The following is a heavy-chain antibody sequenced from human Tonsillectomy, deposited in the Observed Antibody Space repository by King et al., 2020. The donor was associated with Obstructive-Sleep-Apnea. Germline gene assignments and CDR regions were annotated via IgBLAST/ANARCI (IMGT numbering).Heavy chain of an antibody. CDR2: IYYTGST. V-gene: IGHV4-59*01. CDR1: SDSISSYY. J-gene: IGHJ5*02. D-gene: IGHD3-3*01. CDR3: ARYDFWSGSNRFDP. Sequence: QLQESGPGLVKPSETLSLTCTVSSDSISSYYWSWVRQPPGKGLEWIGYIYYTGSTNYNPSLKSRVTISIDTSKNQFSLKLTSVTAADTAFYSCARYDFWSGSNRFDPWGQGTLVTVSS.